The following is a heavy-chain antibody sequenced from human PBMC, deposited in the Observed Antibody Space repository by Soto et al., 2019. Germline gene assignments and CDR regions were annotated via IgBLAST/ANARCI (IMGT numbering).Heavy chain of an antibody. CDR2: IFSSGES. CDR1: GFTVSSTY. J-gene: IGHJ4*02. CDR3: ARGGIGMVRTFDH. Sequence: PGGSLRRSCAASGFTVSSTYMSWVRQAPGKGLEWVSIIFSSGESFYADSVKGRFTISRDSSDNTVYLQMNSLKAEDTAVYYCARGGIGMVRTFDHWGQGTLVTVSS. V-gene: IGHV3-53*01. D-gene: IGHD3-10*01.